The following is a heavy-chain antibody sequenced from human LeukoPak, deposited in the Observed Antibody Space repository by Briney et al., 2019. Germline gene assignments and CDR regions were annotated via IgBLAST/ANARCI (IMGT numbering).Heavy chain of an antibody. CDR3: ARSYFGSGTFNGFDY. Sequence: PSETLSLTCTVSGGSISSGSYYWSWIRQPAGKGLEWIGRIYTSGSTNYNPSLKSRVTISVDTSRNQFSLNLNSVSAADTAVYYCARSYFGSGTFNGFDYWGQGTLVTVSS. V-gene: IGHV4-61*02. CDR1: GGSISSGSYY. J-gene: IGHJ4*02. CDR2: IYTSGST. D-gene: IGHD3-10*01.